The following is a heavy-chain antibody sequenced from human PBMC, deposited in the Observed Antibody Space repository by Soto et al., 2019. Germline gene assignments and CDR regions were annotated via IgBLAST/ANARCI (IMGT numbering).Heavy chain of an antibody. V-gene: IGHV3-49*04. Sequence: GGSLRLSCTASGFTFGDYAMSWVRQAPGKGLEWVGFIRSKAYGGTTEYAASVKGRFTISRDDSKSIAYLQMNSLKTEDTAVYYCTRGDSYDSSGYYLDYYYGMDVWGQGTTVTVAS. CDR1: GFTFGDYA. J-gene: IGHJ6*02. CDR2: IRSKAYGGTT. CDR3: TRGDSYDSSGYYLDYYYGMDV. D-gene: IGHD3-22*01.